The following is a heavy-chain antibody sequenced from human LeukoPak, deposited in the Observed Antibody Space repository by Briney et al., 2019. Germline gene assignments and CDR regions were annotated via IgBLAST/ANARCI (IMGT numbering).Heavy chain of an antibody. Sequence: ASVKVSCKASGYTFTSYGISWVRQAPGQGLEWMGWISAYNGNTNYAQKLQGRVTMTTDTSTSTAYMELRSLRSDDTAVYYCARDNVVVTAPFKLYTFDIWGQGTMVTVSS. CDR2: ISAYNGNT. V-gene: IGHV1-18*01. CDR1: GYTFTSYG. J-gene: IGHJ3*02. D-gene: IGHD2-21*02. CDR3: ARDNVVVTAPFKLYTFDI.